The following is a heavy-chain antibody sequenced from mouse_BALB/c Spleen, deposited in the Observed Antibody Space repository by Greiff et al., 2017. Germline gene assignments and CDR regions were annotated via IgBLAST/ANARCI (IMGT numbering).Heavy chain of an antibody. V-gene: IGHV3-2*02. D-gene: IGHD2-2*01. CDR3: ARSGGYDSAWFAY. Sequence: EVKLQESGPGLVKPSQSLSLTCTVTGYSITSDYAWNWIRQFPGNKLEWMGYISYSGSTSYNPSLKSRISITRDTSKNQFFLQLNSVTTEDTATYYCARSGGYDSAWFAYWGQGTLVTVSA. J-gene: IGHJ3*01. CDR1: GYSITSDYA. CDR2: ISYSGST.